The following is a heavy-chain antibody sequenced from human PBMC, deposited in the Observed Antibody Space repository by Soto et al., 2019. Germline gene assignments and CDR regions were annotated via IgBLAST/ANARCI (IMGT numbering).Heavy chain of an antibody. CDR1: GGSISSGDYF. D-gene: IGHD2-2*01. V-gene: IGHV4-30-4*01. Sequence: SETLSLTCTVSGGSISSGDYFWSWIRQPPGKGLEWIGHIYYSGSTSYNPSLKSRVSISSDTSKKQLSMKLSSVTAADTAVYYCASVRFCITTSCYPSNWFGPWGQGTLVTVSS. J-gene: IGHJ5*02. CDR2: IYYSGST. CDR3: ASVRFCITTSCYPSNWFGP.